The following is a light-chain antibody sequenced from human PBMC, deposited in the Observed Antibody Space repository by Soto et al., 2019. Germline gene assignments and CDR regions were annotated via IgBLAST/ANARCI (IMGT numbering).Light chain of an antibody. J-gene: IGKJ5*01. Sequence: DIVMTQSPDSLAVSLGERATINCKSSQTVLYSSNNKNYLAWYQHKAGQPPKLLISWASTRDSGVPDRFSGSRSGTDFTLTISSLQAEDVAVYYCQQYYTTPTITFGQGTRLEIK. CDR1: QTVLYSSNNKNY. CDR2: WAS. V-gene: IGKV4-1*01. CDR3: QQYYTTPTIT.